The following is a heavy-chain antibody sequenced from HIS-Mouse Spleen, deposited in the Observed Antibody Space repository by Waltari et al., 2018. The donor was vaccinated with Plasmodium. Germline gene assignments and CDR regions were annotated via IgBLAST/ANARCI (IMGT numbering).Heavy chain of an antibody. J-gene: IGHJ4*02. CDR3: ARAYYDFWSGYRFDY. Sequence: QVQLQQWGAGLLKPSETLSPTCAVYGGSFSGYYWSWIRQPPGKGLEWIGEIMHSGSTNYNPSLKSRVTISVDTSKNQFSLKLSSVTAADTAVYYCARAYYDFWSGYRFDYWGQGTLVTVSS. D-gene: IGHD3-3*01. CDR1: GGSFSGYY. V-gene: IGHV4-34*12. CDR2: IMHSGST.